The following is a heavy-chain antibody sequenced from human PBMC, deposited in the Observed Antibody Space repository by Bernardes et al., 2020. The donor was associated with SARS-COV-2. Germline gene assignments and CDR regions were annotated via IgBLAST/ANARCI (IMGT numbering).Heavy chain of an antibody. CDR2: INSDGSST. Sequence: GGSLRLSCAAYGFTFSSYWMHWVRQAPGKGLVWVSRINSDGSSTSYADSVKGRFTISRDNAKNTLYLELNSLRVEDTAVFYCASGNAHGFDIWGQETMVTVSS. D-gene: IGHD2-15*01. CDR1: GFTFSSYW. V-gene: IGHV3-74*01. CDR3: ASGNAHGFDI. J-gene: IGHJ3*02.